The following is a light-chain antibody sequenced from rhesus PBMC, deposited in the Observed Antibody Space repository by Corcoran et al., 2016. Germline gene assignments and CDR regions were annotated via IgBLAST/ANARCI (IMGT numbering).Light chain of an antibody. CDR1: QSVGSN. J-gene: IGKJ2*01. V-gene: IGKV3-42*02. Sequence: ETVVTQSPATLSLSPGERATLSCRASQSVGSNFAWYQQKPGQAPKLFIFDASSRATGIPDSLSGGGSGTEFTLTISSLEPEDVGVYYCQQYNDWNSFGQGTKVEIK. CDR3: QQYNDWNS. CDR2: DAS.